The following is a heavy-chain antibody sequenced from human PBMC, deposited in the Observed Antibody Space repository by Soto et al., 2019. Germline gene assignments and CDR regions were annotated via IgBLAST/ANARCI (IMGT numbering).Heavy chain of an antibody. Sequence: EVQLVESGGGLVQPGGSLRLTCAASGFSLRGYWMSWVRQAPGKGLEWVANIKQDGSDKRYVDSVKGRFTISRDNAEKSLYLQMNSLRAEDTAVYYWARGGGNFDQWGQGTLVTVSS. CDR2: IKQDGSDK. CDR3: ARGGGNFDQ. V-gene: IGHV3-7*04. CDR1: GFSLRGYW. D-gene: IGHD3-16*01. J-gene: IGHJ4*02.